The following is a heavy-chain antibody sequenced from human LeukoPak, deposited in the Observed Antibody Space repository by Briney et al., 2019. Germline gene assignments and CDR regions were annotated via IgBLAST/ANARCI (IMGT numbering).Heavy chain of an antibody. CDR2: MNPNSGNT. Sequence: GASVKVSCKASGYTFTSYDINWVRQATGQGLEWMGWMNPNSGNTGYAQKFQGRVTMTRNTSISTAYMELSSLRSEDTAVYYCVVGKKQYYYYYYGMDVWGQGTTVTVSS. CDR3: VVGKKQYYYYYYGMDV. CDR1: GYTFTSYD. J-gene: IGHJ6*02. V-gene: IGHV1-8*01. D-gene: IGHD1/OR15-1a*01.